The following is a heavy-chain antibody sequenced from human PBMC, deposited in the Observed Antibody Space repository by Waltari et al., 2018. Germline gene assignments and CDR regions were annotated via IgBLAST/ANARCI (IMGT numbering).Heavy chain of an antibody. D-gene: IGHD5-18*01. CDR3: AREIGYSYGNRGYFDY. Sequence: QVQLVQSGAEVKKPGASVKVSCKASGYTFTGYYMHWVRQAPGQGLEWMGWINPNSGGTNYAQKFQGRVTRTRDTSISTAYMELSRLRSDDTAVYYCAREIGYSYGNRGYFDYWGQGTLVTVSS. CDR1: GYTFTGYY. V-gene: IGHV1-2*02. CDR2: INPNSGGT. J-gene: IGHJ4*02.